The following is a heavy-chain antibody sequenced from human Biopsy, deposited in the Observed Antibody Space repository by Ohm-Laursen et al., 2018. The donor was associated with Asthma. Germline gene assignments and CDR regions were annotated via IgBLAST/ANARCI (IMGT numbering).Heavy chain of an antibody. CDR3: VRHQYSSSWSTFDY. CDR1: GGSITSSSYY. D-gene: IGHD3-22*01. CDR2: MYHSGSP. Sequence: TLSLSCTVSGGSITSSSYYWGWIRQPPGKGMEWIGSMYHSGSPYYHPSLKSRATISVDTSKNQLSLKMSSVTAADTAVYFCVRHQYSSSWSTFDYWGQGALVTVSS. V-gene: IGHV4-39*01. J-gene: IGHJ4*02.